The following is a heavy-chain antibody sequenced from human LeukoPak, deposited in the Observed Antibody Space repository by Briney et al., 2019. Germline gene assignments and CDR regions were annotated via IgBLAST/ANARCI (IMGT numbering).Heavy chain of an antibody. Sequence: GASLRLSCTASGFSFSSYAMIWVRQAPGKGLEWVSAISGSGGSTYYADSVKGRFTISRDNSKNTLYLQMNSLRAEDTAVYYWAKDPPPTYDSSGYAPYYYYGMDVWGQGTTVTVSS. CDR2: ISGSGGST. J-gene: IGHJ6*02. V-gene: IGHV3-23*01. CDR1: GFSFSSYA. D-gene: IGHD3-22*01. CDR3: AKDPPPTYDSSGYAPYYYYGMDV.